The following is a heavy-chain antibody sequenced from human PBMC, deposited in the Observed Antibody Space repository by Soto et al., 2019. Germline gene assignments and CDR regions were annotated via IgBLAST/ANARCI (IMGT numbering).Heavy chain of an antibody. Sequence: VGSLRLSCAASGFTFNNYAMSWVRQAPGKGLEWVSSINNGGDNIYYADSVKGRFTISRDNSKSTLYLQMNSLRAEDTAVYYCAKTFLARYCSSSICYDPADYFDYWGQGTLVTVSS. CDR1: GFTFNNYA. J-gene: IGHJ4*02. V-gene: IGHV3-23*01. D-gene: IGHD2-2*01. CDR2: INNGGDNI. CDR3: AKTFLARYCSSSICYDPADYFDY.